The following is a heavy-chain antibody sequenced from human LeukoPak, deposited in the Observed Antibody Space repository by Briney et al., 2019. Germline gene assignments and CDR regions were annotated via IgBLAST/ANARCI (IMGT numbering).Heavy chain of an antibody. Sequence: ASVKVSCKASGYTFTGYYMHWVRQAPGQGLEWMGRINPNSGGTNYAQKFQGRVTMTRDTSISTAYMELSRLRSEDTAVYYCADSSGSYSGAIDYWGQGTLVTVSS. D-gene: IGHD1-26*01. CDR3: ADSSGSYSGAIDY. CDR2: INPNSGGT. V-gene: IGHV1-2*06. CDR1: GYTFTGYY. J-gene: IGHJ4*02.